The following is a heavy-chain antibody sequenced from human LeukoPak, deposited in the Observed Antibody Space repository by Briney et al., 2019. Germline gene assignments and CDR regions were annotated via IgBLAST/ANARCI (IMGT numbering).Heavy chain of an antibody. CDR1: GFTFSNYG. CDR3: VKATGYSSSRGDYYYYMDV. V-gene: IGHV3-33*06. J-gene: IGHJ6*03. CDR2: IWYDGSNK. Sequence: GRSLRLSCVASGFTFSNYGMHWVRQAPGKGLEWVAVIWYDGSNKYYADSVKGRFTISRDNSKNTLYLQMYSLRAEDTAVYYCVKATGYSSSRGDYYYYMDVWGKGTTVTVSS. D-gene: IGHD6-13*01.